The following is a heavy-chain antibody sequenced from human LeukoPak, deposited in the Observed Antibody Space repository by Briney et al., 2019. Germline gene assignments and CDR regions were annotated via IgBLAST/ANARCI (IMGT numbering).Heavy chain of an antibody. CDR1: GFTFSNYA. Sequence: QTGGSLRLSCAASGFTFSNYAMHWVRQAPGKGLEWVAVISYDGSNKYYADSVKGRFTISRDNSKNTLYLQMNSLRAEDTAVYYCARDWAATRTEGILDYWGQGTLVTVSS. J-gene: IGHJ4*02. CDR3: ARDWAATRTEGILDY. D-gene: IGHD1-14*01. CDR2: ISYDGSNK. V-gene: IGHV3-30-3*01.